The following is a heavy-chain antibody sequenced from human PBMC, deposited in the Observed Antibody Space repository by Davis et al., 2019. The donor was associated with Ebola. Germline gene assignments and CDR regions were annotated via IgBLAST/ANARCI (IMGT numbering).Heavy chain of an antibody. V-gene: IGHV3-53*05. CDR2: IYSGGST. CDR3: TRDRGFNDFWSGYHNTYFDY. J-gene: IGHJ4*02. D-gene: IGHD3-3*01. Sequence: GESLKISCAASGFTVSSNYMSWVRQAPGKGLEWVSVIYSGGSTYYADSVKGRFTISRDNSKNTLYLQMNSLRAEDTAVYYCTRDRGFNDFWSGYHNTYFDYWGQGTLVTVSS. CDR1: GFTVSSNY.